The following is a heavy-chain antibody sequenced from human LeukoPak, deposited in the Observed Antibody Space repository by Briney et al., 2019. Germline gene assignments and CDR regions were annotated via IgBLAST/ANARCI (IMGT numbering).Heavy chain of an antibody. CDR2: ISGSGGST. CDR1: GFTFSSYG. CDR3: AKGKRYCSITTCYEDAFHI. J-gene: IGHJ3*02. Sequence: GGSLRLSCAASGFTFSSYGMSWVRQAPGKGLEWVSAISGSGGSTYYADSVKGRFTISRDNSKNTLFLQMNSLRAEDTAVYYCAKGKRYCSITTCYEDAFHIWGQGTMVTVSS. V-gene: IGHV3-23*01. D-gene: IGHD2-2*01.